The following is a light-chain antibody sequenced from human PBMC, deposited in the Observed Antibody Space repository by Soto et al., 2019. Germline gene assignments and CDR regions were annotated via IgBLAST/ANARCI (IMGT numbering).Light chain of an antibody. CDR2: DAS. Sequence: EIVLTQSPATLSLSPGEGATLSCRASQSVASYLAWYQQKPDQAPRLLIYDASTRATGIPARFSGSGSGTDFPLTISSLEPEDFAVYYCQQRSNWPITFGQGTRLEIK. CDR1: QSVASY. V-gene: IGKV3-11*01. CDR3: QQRSNWPIT. J-gene: IGKJ5*01.